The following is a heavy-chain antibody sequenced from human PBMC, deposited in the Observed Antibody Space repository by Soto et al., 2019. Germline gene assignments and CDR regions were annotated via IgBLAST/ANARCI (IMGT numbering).Heavy chain of an antibody. CDR2: ISAHNGNT. D-gene: IGHD1-26*01. V-gene: IGHV1-18*01. CDR1: GYTFTSYG. J-gene: IGHJ4*02. Sequence: QVHLVQSGAEVKKPGASVKVSCKASGYTFTSYGITWVRQAPGQGLEWMGWISAHNGNTDYAQKLQGRVIVTRDTPTSTAYMELRSPGSDDTAVYYCASGRDGDDWGQGALVTVSS. CDR3: ASGRDGDD.